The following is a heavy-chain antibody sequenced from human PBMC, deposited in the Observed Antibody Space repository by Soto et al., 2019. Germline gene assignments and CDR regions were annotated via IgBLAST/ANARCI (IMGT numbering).Heavy chain of an antibody. CDR2: IFHDGSDE. CDR3: VTAYTYGPDAFDI. D-gene: IGHD5-18*01. V-gene: IGHV3-30-3*01. J-gene: IGHJ3*02. CDR1: GFTFSSYA. Sequence: QVQLVESGGGVVQPGRSLRLSCAGSGFTFSSYAMHWVRQAPGKGLEWVAVIFHDGSDEYYADSVKGRLTVSRDNSKNALNLHLNSLKPEDTAVYYCVTAYTYGPDAFDIWGQGTMFTVTT.